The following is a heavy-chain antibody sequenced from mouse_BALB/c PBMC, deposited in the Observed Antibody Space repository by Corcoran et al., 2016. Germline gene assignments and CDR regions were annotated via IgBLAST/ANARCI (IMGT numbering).Heavy chain of an antibody. J-gene: IGHJ4*01. V-gene: IGHV1-15*01. CDR3: TRYGSSYAMDY. CDR1: GYTFTDYE. D-gene: IGHD1-1*01. Sequence: QVQLQQSGAELVRPGASVTLSCKASGYTFTDYEMHWVKQTPVHGLEWIGAIDPETGGTAYNQKFKGKATLTADKSSSTAYMELRSLTSEDSAVYYCTRYGSSYAMDYWGQGTSVTVSS. CDR2: IDPETGGT.